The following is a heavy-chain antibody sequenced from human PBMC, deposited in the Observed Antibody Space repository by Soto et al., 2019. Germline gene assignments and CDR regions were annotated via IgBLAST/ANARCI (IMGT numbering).Heavy chain of an antibody. Sequence: PGGSLRLSCAASGFTFSSYAMSWVRQAPGKGLEWVSGISGSGGSTFYADSVKGRFTISRDNSKNTLYLQMNSLRAEDTAVYYCATTWAAGPMSWDQGTLVTVSS. CDR3: ATTWAAGPMS. CDR1: GFTFSSYA. J-gene: IGHJ5*02. V-gene: IGHV3-23*01. CDR2: ISGSGGST. D-gene: IGHD6-13*01.